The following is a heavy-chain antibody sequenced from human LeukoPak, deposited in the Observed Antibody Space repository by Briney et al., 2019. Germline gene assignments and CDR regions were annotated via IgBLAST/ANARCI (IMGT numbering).Heavy chain of an antibody. V-gene: IGHV1-46*01. CDR2: INPSGGST. J-gene: IGHJ3*02. CDR3: ARDPICGGDCYPGLHDAFDI. D-gene: IGHD2-21*02. CDR1: GYTFTSYY. Sequence: APVKVSCKASGYTFTSYYMHWVRQAPGQGLEWMGIINPSGGSTSYAQKFQGRVTMTRDTSTSTVYMELSSLRSEDTAVYYCARDPICGGDCYPGLHDAFDIWGQGTMVTVSS.